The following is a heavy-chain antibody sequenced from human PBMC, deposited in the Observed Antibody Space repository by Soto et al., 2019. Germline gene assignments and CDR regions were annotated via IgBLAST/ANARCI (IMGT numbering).Heavy chain of an antibody. CDR2: IIPMFGKA. CDR3: ARDGTLYDSSGYYYLY. V-gene: IGHV1-69*13. CDR1: GGTFSRYA. Sequence: SVKVSCKASGGTFSRYAINWMRQAPGQGLEWMGGIIPMFGKANYAQKFQGRVTITADESTNTGYMEVRSLKSEDTAVYYCARDGTLYDSSGYYYLYWGQGTMVTVSS. J-gene: IGHJ4*02. D-gene: IGHD3-22*01.